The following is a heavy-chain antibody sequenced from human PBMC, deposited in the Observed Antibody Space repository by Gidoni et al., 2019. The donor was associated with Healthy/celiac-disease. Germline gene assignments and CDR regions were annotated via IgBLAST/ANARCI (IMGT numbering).Heavy chain of an antibody. CDR3: ASTMWYSSGWYPFDY. V-gene: IGHV3-48*02. D-gene: IGHD6-19*01. CDR2: ISSSSSTI. Sequence: EVQLVESGGGLVQPGGSLRLSCAASGFTFSSYSMNWVRQAPGKGLEWVSYISSSSSTIYYADSVKGRFTISRDNAKNSLYLQMNSLRDEDTAVYYCASTMWYSSGWYPFDYWGQGTLVTVSS. CDR1: GFTFSSYS. J-gene: IGHJ4*02.